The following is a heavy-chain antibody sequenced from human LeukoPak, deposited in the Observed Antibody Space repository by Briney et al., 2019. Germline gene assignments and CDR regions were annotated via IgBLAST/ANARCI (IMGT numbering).Heavy chain of an antibody. D-gene: IGHD1-7*01. J-gene: IGHJ4*02. Sequence: PGGSLRLSCAASGFTFGSCAMSWVRQAPGKGLEWVASISYSAISHADSVQGRFTVSRANPPKTLYLQLNSLSAKHTAVYYCAKDAPPGNSIWDYFARWGQGTLVTVYS. CDR1: GFTFGSCA. V-gene: IGHV3-23*01. CDR2: ISYSAI. CDR3: AKDAPPGNSIWDYFAR.